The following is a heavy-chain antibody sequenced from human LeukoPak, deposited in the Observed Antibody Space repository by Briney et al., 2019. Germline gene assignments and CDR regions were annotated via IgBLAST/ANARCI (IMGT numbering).Heavy chain of an antibody. V-gene: IGHV3-21*01. J-gene: IGHJ5*02. CDR1: GFTFSSYS. Sequence: PGESLRLSCAASGFTFSSYSMNWVRQAPGKGLEWVSSISSSSSYIYYADSVKGRFTISRDNAKNSLYLQMNSLRAEDTAVYYCARDTDSYYDYVWGSYRYPNWFDPWGQGTLVTVSS. CDR2: ISSSSSYI. CDR3: ARDTDSYYDYVWGSYRYPNWFDP. D-gene: IGHD3-16*02.